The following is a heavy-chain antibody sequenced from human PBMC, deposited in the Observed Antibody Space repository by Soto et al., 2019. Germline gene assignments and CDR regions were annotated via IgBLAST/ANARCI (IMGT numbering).Heavy chain of an antibody. CDR2: IYYSGST. Sequence: QLQLQESGPGLVKPSETLSLTCTVSGGSISSSSYYWGWIRQPPGKGLEWIGSIYYSGSTYYNPSLKSRVTISVDTSKNQFSLKLSSVTAADTAVYYCARHGDGYNPGWFDPWGQGTLVTVSS. CDR1: GGSISSSSYY. D-gene: IGHD5-12*01. V-gene: IGHV4-39*01. CDR3: ARHGDGYNPGWFDP. J-gene: IGHJ5*02.